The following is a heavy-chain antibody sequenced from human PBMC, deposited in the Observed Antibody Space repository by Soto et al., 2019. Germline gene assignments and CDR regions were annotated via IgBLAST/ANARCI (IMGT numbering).Heavy chain of an antibody. CDR1: GFTFRNYD. J-gene: IGHJ6*02. CDR3: ARTDRDFYGLDV. CDR2: ISAAGDP. V-gene: IGHV3-13*05. Sequence: EVQLVESGGGLVQPGGSLRLSFEASGFTFRNYDMHWVRPGTGKGLEWVSGISAAGDPDYADSVEGRFTISRENAQNSFFLQMNSLRVGDTAVYYCARTDRDFYGLDVWGQGTTVIVSS.